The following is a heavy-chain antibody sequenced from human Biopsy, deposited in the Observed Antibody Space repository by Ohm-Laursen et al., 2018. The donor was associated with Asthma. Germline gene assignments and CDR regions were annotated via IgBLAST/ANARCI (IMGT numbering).Heavy chain of an antibody. Sequence: SLRLSCSASGFTFDDYAMHWVRQAPGKGLEWVSGVSWNSGSIDYADSVKGRFAISRDNAKNSLYLQMNSLRGADTALYYCVKDIRLQLWGFDSWGQGTLVTVSS. CDR3: VKDIRLQLWGFDS. CDR2: VSWNSGSI. CDR1: GFTFDDYA. V-gene: IGHV3-9*01. J-gene: IGHJ4*02. D-gene: IGHD6-13*01.